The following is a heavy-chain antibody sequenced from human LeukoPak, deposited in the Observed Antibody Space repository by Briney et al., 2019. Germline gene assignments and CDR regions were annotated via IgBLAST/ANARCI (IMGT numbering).Heavy chain of an antibody. CDR1: GGSISSSSYY. CDR3: ARGGSYRRPYDY. V-gene: IGHV4-39*07. D-gene: IGHD1-26*01. CDR2: IYHSGST. Sequence: PSETLSLTCTVSGGSISSSSYYWGWIRQPPGKGLKWIGSIYHSGSTYYNPSLKSRVTISVDTSKNQFSLKLSSVTAADTAVYYCARGGSYRRPYDYWGQGTLVTVSS. J-gene: IGHJ4*02.